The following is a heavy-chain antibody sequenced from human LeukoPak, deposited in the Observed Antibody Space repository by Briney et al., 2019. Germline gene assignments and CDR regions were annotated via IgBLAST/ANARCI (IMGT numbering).Heavy chain of an antibody. V-gene: IGHV3-23*01. CDR2: ISGSGST. D-gene: IGHD3-10*01. J-gene: IGHJ4*02. CDR3: AKSYGSGSLTFDY. Sequence: PGGSLRLSCAASGFTFSIYAMSWVRQAPGKGLEWVSGISGSGSTNYADSVKGRFTISRDNSKNTLYLQMNSLRAEDTAVHYCAKSYGSGSLTFDYWGQGTLVTVSS. CDR1: GFTFSIYA.